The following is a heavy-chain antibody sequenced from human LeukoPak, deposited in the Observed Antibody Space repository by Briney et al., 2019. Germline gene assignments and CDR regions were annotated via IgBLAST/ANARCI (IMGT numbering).Heavy chain of an antibody. CDR1: GFTFSNCG. CDR2: IWYDGSNK. CDR3: ARDRDYDFFDY. D-gene: IGHD3-3*01. J-gene: IGHJ4*02. V-gene: IGHV3-33*01. Sequence: GGSPRLSCAASGFTFSNCGMHWVRQAPGKGLEWVAHIWYDGSNKYYADSVRGRFTISRDNSKNTLYLQMNSLRAEDTAVYYCARDRDYDFFDYWGQGTLVTVSS.